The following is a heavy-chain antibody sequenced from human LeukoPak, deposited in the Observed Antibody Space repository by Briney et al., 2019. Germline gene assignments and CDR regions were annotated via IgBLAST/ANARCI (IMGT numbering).Heavy chain of an antibody. V-gene: IGHV3-66*02. CDR2: IYSGGST. CDR3: AKWDVDTAMDADY. Sequence: GGSLRLSCAASGFTVSSNYMSWVRQAPGKGLEWVSVIYSGGSTYYADSVKGRFTISRDNSKNTLYLQMNSLRAEDTAVYYCAKWDVDTAMDADYGGQGPLVTVSS. J-gene: IGHJ4*02. D-gene: IGHD5-18*01. CDR1: GFTVSSNY.